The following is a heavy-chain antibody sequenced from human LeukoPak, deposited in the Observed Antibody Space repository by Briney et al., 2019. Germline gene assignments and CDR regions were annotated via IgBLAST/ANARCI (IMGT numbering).Heavy chain of an antibody. V-gene: IGHV4-30-4*08. Sequence: PSETLSLTCTVSGGSISSGDYYWGWIRQPPGKGLEWIGYIYYSGSTYYNPSLKSRVTISVDTSKNQFSLKLTSVTAADTAVYYCASNSGSYSGFDYWGQGTLVTVSS. J-gene: IGHJ4*02. CDR1: GGSISSGDYY. CDR2: IYYSGST. D-gene: IGHD1-26*01. CDR3: ASNSGSYSGFDY.